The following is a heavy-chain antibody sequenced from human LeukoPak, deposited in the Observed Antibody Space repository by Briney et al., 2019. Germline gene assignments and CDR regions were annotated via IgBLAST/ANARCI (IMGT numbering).Heavy chain of an antibody. V-gene: IGHV4-38-2*02. CDR3: ATQLDLEGYVPTTRSQI. CDR1: GYSISSGYY. Sequence: PSETLSLTCTVSGYSISSGYYWGWIRQPPGKGLEWIGSIYHSGSTYYNPSLKSRVTISVDTSKNQFSLKLSSVTAADTAVYYCATQLDLEGYVPTTRSQIWGQGTLVTVSS. J-gene: IGHJ4*02. CDR2: IYHSGST. D-gene: IGHD5-24*01.